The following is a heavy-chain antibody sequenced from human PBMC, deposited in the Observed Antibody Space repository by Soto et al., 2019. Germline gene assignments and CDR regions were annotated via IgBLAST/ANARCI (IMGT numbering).Heavy chain of an antibody. CDR3: ARGSFSSSSSWFDP. D-gene: IGHD6-6*01. CDR2: IYYSGRT. V-gene: IGHV4-31*03. Sequence: SETLSLTCTVSGGSISSGGYYWSWIRQHPGKGLEWIGYIYYSGRTYYNPSLHSRVSIAVDTTENQSSLKLTSVTAADTSVYYCARGSFSSSSSWFDPWRRGNLVAVSS. J-gene: IGHJ5*02. CDR1: GGSISSGGYY.